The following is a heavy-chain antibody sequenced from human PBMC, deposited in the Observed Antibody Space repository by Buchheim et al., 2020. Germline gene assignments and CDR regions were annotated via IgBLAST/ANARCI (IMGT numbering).Heavy chain of an antibody. CDR2: ISYDGSNE. D-gene: IGHD2-2*03. J-gene: IGHJ5*02. CDR3: ARDGYCSSTSCLRKWFDP. Sequence: QVQLVESGGGVVQPGRSLRLSCAASGFTFSSYAMHWVRQAPGQGLEWVAIISYDGSNEYYAGSVKGRFTISRDNSKNTLSLQMNSLRAEDTAVYYCARDGYCSSTSCLRKWFDPWGQGTL. CDR1: GFTFSSYA. V-gene: IGHV3-30-3*01.